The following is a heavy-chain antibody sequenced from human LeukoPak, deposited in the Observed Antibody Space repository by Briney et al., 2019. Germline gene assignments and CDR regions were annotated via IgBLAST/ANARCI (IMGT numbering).Heavy chain of an antibody. CDR3: ARGYSADY. J-gene: IGHJ4*02. Sequence: PGGSLRLSCAASGFTFSSYSMNWVRQAPGKGLEWVSYISSSSSTIYYADSVKGRFTISRDNAKNSLYLRMNSLRAEGTAVYYCARGYSADYWGQGTLVTVSS. CDR2: ISSSSSTI. V-gene: IGHV3-48*01. D-gene: IGHD1-1*01. CDR1: GFTFSSYS.